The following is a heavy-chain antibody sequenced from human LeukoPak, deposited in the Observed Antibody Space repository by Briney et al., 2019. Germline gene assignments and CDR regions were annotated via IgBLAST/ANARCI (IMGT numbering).Heavy chain of an antibody. V-gene: IGHV3-23*01. J-gene: IGHJ4*02. D-gene: IGHD1-14*01. CDR1: GFAFSNYA. CDR3: ARDRIRGDY. Sequence: GGSLRLSCAASGFAFSNYAMSWVRQAPGKGLEWVSAISGGGGSTYYAGSVKGRFTISRDSSKNALYLQMDSLRAEDTAVYYCARDRIRGDYWGQGTLVTVSS. CDR2: ISGGGGST.